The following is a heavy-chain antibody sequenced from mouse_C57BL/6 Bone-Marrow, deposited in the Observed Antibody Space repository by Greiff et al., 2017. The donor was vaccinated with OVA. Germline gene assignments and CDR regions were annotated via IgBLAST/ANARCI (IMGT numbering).Heavy chain of an antibody. V-gene: IGHV5-6*01. J-gene: IGHJ3*01. Sequence: EVKLQESGGDLVKPGGSLKLSCAASGFTFSSYGMSWVRQTPDKRLEWVATISSGGSYTYYPDSVKGRFTISRDNAKNTLYLQMSSLKSEDTAMYYCARHGLFAYWGQGTLVTVSA. CDR2: ISSGGSYT. CDR3: ARHGLFAY. CDR1: GFTFSSYG.